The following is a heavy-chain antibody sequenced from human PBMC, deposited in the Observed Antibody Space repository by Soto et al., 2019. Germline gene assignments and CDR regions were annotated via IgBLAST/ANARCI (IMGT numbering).Heavy chain of an antibody. Sequence: PGESLKISCKGSGYSFTSYWIGWVRQMPGKGLEWMGIIYPGDSDTRYSPSFQGQVTISADKSISTAYLQWSSLKASDTAMYYCARQGTDYFSGLAFDIWGQGTMVTVSS. CDR2: IYPGDSDT. V-gene: IGHV5-51*01. D-gene: IGHD3-16*01. CDR1: GYSFTSYW. J-gene: IGHJ3*02. CDR3: ARQGTDYFSGLAFDI.